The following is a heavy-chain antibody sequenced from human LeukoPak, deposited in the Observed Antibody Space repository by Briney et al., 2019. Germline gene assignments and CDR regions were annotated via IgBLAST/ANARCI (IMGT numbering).Heavy chain of an antibody. CDR2: ISSSGSTI. CDR1: GFTFSSYE. V-gene: IGHV3-48*03. D-gene: IGHD3-9*01. J-gene: IGHJ4*02. Sequence: PGGSLRLSCAASGFTFSSYEMNWVRQAPGKGLEWVSYISSSGSTIYYADSVKGRFTISRDNAKNSLYLQMSSLRAEDTAVYYCARDRFDWLPSLIDYWGQGTLVTVSS. CDR3: ARDRFDWLPSLIDY.